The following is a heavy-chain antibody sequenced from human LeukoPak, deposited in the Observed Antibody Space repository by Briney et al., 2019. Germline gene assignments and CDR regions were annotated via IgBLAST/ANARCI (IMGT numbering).Heavy chain of an antibody. CDR3: ARADIVGTILTDAFHI. CDR1: GYTFNAYY. D-gene: IGHD5-12*01. V-gene: IGHV1-2*02. CDR2: INPNSGGT. Sequence: ASVKVSCKTSGYTFNAYYMHWVRQAPGQGLEWMGWINPNSGGTNYAQKFQGRVTMTRDTSISTAYMDLSRLRSDDTAVYYCARADIVGTILTDAFHIWGQGTRVTVSS. J-gene: IGHJ3*02.